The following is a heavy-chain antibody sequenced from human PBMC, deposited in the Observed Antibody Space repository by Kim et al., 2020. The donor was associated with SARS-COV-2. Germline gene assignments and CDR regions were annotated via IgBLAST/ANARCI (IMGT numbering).Heavy chain of an antibody. CDR3: ARDYEGMDYYGMDV. J-gene: IGHJ6*02. D-gene: IGHD3-3*01. Sequence: DPVKGRYTIPRDNSKNTLYLQMNSLRAEDRAVYYCARDYEGMDYYGMDVWGQGTTVTVSS. V-gene: IGHV3-30*07.